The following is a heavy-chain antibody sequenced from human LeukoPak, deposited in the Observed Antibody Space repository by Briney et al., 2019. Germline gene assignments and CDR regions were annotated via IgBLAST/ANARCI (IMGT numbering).Heavy chain of an antibody. CDR2: IYSGGST. D-gene: IGHD6-19*01. CDR3: ARVGTGGWSYFQH. V-gene: IGHV3-53*01. Sequence: GGSLRLSCAASGFTVSSNYMSWVRQAPGKGLEWVSVIYSGGSTYYADSVKGRFTISRDNSKNTLYPQMNSLRAEDTAVYYCARVGTGGWSYFQHWGQGTLVTVSS. J-gene: IGHJ1*01. CDR1: GFTVSSNY.